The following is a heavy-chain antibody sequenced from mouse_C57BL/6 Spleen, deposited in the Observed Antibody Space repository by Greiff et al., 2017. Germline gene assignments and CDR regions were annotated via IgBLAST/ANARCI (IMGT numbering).Heavy chain of an antibody. Sequence: QVHVKQPGAELVRPGSSVKLSCKASGYTFTSYWMDWVKQRPGQGLEWIGNIYPSDSETHYNQKFKDKATLTVDKSSSTAYMQLSSLTSEDSAVYYCARGTSYWGQGTTLTVSS. D-gene: IGHD3-3*01. J-gene: IGHJ2*01. CDR1: GYTFTSYW. V-gene: IGHV1-61*01. CDR3: ARGTSY. CDR2: IYPSDSET.